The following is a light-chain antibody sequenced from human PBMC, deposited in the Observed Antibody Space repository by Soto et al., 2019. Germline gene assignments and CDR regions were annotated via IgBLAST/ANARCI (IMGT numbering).Light chain of an antibody. Sequence: QSALTQPASVSGSPGQSITISCTGTSSDVGGYNYVSWYQQHPGKAPKLMIYEVSNRPSGVSNRFSGSKSGNTAPLTISGLQAEDEADYYCSSYTSGSTGVFGGGTKLTVL. V-gene: IGLV2-14*01. CDR2: EVS. CDR1: SSDVGGYNY. J-gene: IGLJ3*02. CDR3: SSYTSGSTGV.